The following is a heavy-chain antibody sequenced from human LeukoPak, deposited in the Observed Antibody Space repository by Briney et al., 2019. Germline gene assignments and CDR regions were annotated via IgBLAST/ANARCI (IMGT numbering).Heavy chain of an antibody. CDR3: ARDLGGCGDRFCSYYFDH. CDR1: GFTFSSYG. V-gene: IGHV3-33*01. J-gene: IGHJ4*02. Sequence: PGGSLTLSCGASGFTFSSYGMNWVRQAPGKGLEWVAVIWYEGSHKYYADSAKGRFTISRDNAKNTVSLQMDSLRVEDTALYYCARDLGGCGDRFCSYYFDHWGQGIQVTVS. CDR2: IWYEGSHK. D-gene: IGHD2-21*02.